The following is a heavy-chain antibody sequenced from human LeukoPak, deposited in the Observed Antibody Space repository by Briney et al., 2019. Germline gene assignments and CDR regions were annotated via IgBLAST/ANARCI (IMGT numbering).Heavy chain of an antibody. CDR1: GFTFSSYA. V-gene: IGHV3-23*01. D-gene: IGHD6-19*01. CDR2: ISGSGGSI. J-gene: IGHJ4*02. CDR3: AKGYSGWYYFDY. Sequence: GSLRLSCAASGFTFSSYAMSWVRQAPGKGLEWVSSISGSGGSIYYADSVKGRFTISRDNSKNTLYLQMNSLRAEDTAVYFCAKGYSGWYYFDYWGQGTLVTVSS.